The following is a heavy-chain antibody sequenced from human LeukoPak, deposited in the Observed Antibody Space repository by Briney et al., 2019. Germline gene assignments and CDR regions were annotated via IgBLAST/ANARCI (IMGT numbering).Heavy chain of an antibody. CDR1: GGSFSGYY. Sequence: SETLSLTCAVYGGSFSGYYWSWIRQPPGKGLEWIGEINHSGSTNYNPSLKSRVTISVDTSKNQFSLKLSSVTAADTAVYYCARYYDSSGLDLWGRGTLVTVSS. D-gene: IGHD3-22*01. J-gene: IGHJ2*01. V-gene: IGHV4-34*01. CDR3: ARYYDSSGLDL. CDR2: INHSGST.